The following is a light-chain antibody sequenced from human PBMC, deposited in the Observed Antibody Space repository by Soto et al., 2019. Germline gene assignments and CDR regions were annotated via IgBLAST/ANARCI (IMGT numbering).Light chain of an antibody. Sequence: EIVLTQSPGTLSLSPGERATLSCRASQSISSSYLAWYQHKPGQAPRLLIYGASNRATGIPDRFSGSGSGTDFTLTISRLEPEDFAVYYCQLYGSSPPGYTFGQGTKLEI. CDR3: QLYGSSPPGYT. CDR2: GAS. J-gene: IGKJ2*01. V-gene: IGKV3-20*01. CDR1: QSISSSY.